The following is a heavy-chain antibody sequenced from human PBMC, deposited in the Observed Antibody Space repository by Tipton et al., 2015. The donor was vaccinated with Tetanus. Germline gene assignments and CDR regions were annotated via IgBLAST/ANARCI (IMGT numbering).Heavy chain of an antibody. D-gene: IGHD2-15*01. CDR1: GFTVSSNY. V-gene: IGHV3-53*01. J-gene: IGHJ6*02. Sequence: AASGFTVSSNYMSWVRQAPGKGLEWVSVIYSGGSTYYADSVKGRFTISRDNSKNTLYLQMNSLRAEDTAVYYCARVAADYYYGMDVWGQGTTVTVSS. CDR2: IYSGGST. CDR3: ARVAADYYYGMDV.